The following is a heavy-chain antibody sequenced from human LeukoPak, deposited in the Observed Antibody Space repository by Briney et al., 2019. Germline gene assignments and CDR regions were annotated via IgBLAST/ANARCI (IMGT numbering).Heavy chain of an antibody. V-gene: IGHV4-39*01. CDR1: GGSISSSSYY. D-gene: IGHD3-10*01. CDR2: IYYSGST. Sequence: SETLPLTCTVSGGSISSSSYYWGWIRQPPGKGLEWIGSIYYSGSTYYNPSLKSRVTISVDTSKNQFSLKLSSVTAADTAVYYCARHSRGSEYGMDVWGQGTTITVSS. CDR3: ARHSRGSEYGMDV. J-gene: IGHJ6*02.